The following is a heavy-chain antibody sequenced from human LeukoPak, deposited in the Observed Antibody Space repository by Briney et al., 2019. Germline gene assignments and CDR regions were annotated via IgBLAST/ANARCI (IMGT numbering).Heavy chain of an antibody. D-gene: IGHD2-15*01. CDR3: AKIMALYCSGGSCNEIDY. CDR2: IYSGGST. V-gene: IGHV3-66*01. Sequence: GGSLRLSCAASEFSVGSNYMTWVRQAPGKGLEWVSLIYSGGSTYYADSVKGRFTISRDSSKNTLYLQMNSLRADDTAVYYCAKIMALYCSGGSCNEIDYWGQGTLVTVSS. J-gene: IGHJ4*02. CDR1: EFSVGSNY.